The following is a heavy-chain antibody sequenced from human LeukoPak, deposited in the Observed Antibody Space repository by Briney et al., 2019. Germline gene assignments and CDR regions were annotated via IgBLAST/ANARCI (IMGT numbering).Heavy chain of an antibody. V-gene: IGHV3-73*01. D-gene: IGHD6-6*01. J-gene: IGHJ3*02. Sequence: PGGSLRLSCAASGFTFSDSAMDWVRQASGKGLEWVGRIRDKANSYATGYAASVKGRFTISRDDSKNTAYLQMNSLKTEDTAVYYCTKYSRTIDAVDIWGQGTMVTVSS. CDR1: GFTFSDSA. CDR3: TKYSRTIDAVDI. CDR2: IRDKANSYAT.